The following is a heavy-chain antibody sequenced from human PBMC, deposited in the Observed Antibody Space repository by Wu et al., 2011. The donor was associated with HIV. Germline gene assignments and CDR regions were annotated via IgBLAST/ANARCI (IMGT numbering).Heavy chain of an antibody. J-gene: IGHJ3*02. CDR1: GYTFTGSY. V-gene: IGHV1-2*02. Sequence: QVQLVQSGAEVKKPGASVKVSCKASGYTFTGSYMHWVRQAPGQGLEWMGWINPNSGGTNYAQKFQGRVTMTRDTSISTAFMELRSLRSEDTALYYCATDNDRRMIVVNAFDIWGQGTLVTVSS. CDR3: ATDNDRRMIVVNAFDI. D-gene: IGHD3-22*01. CDR2: INPNSGGT.